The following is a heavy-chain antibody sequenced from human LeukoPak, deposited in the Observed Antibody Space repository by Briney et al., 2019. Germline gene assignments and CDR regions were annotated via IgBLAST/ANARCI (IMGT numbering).Heavy chain of an antibody. J-gene: IGHJ4*02. CDR3: ARCRSSLAVDY. V-gene: IGHV4-30-2*01. CDR1: GGSISSGGYS. D-gene: IGHD6-13*01. CDR2: IYHSGST. Sequence: PSETLSLTCAVSGGSISSGGYSWSWIRQPPGKGLEWIGYIYHSGSTYYNPSLKSRVTISVDRSKNQFSLKLSSVTAADTAVYYCARCRSSLAVDYWGQGTLVTVSS.